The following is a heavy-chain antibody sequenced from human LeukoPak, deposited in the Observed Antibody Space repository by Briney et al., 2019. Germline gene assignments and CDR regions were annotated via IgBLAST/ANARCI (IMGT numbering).Heavy chain of an antibody. CDR1: GFTFSSYS. D-gene: IGHD6-6*01. V-gene: IGHV3-73*01. CDR2: IRSKANSYAT. CDR3: TRLASSSSKYYFDY. J-gene: IGHJ4*02. Sequence: GGSLRLSCAASGFTFSSYSMNWVRQASGKGLEWVGRIRSKANSYATAYAASVKGRFTISRDDSKNTAYLQMNSLKTEDTAVYYCTRLASSSSKYYFDYWGQGTLVTVSS.